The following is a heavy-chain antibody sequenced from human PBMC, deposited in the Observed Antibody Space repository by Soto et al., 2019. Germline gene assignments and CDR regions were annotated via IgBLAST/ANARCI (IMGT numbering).Heavy chain of an antibody. J-gene: IGHJ6*02. CDR3: ARDGAHCSGGSCSYYGMDV. V-gene: IGHV3-21*01. D-gene: IGHD2-15*01. CDR1: GFTFSSYS. Sequence: PGGSLRLSCAASGFTFSSYSMNWVRQAPGKGLEWVSSISSSSSYIYYADSVKGRFTISRDNAKNSLYLQMNSLRAEDTAVYYCARDGAHCSGGSCSYYGMDVWGQGTTVTVSS. CDR2: ISSSSSYI.